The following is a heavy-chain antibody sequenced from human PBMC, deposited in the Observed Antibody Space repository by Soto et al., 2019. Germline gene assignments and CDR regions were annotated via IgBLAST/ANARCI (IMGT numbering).Heavy chain of an antibody. D-gene: IGHD2-2*01. V-gene: IGHV2-5*02. CDR2: IYWDDDK. CDR1: GFSLSTSGVG. Sequence: QITLKESGPTLVKPTQTLTLTCTFSGFSLSTSGVGVGWIRQPPGKALEWLALIYWDDDKRYSPSLKSRLNITKDTSKNQVVLTMTNMDPVDTATYYCARQRYCSSTSCPPREDYWGQGTLVTVSS. J-gene: IGHJ4*02. CDR3: ARQRYCSSTSCPPREDY.